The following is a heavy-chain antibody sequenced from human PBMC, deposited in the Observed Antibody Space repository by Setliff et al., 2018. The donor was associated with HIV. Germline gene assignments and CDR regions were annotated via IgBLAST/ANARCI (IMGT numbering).Heavy chain of an antibody. V-gene: IGHV4-31*11. CDR3: ARRYSGYVALDF. D-gene: IGHD5-12*01. CDR2: IYYSGST. J-gene: IGHJ4*02. Sequence: SETLSLTCAVSGGSISSDAYYWSWIRQCPGKGLEWIGYIYYSGSTYYNPSLRSRVTISVDTSKNQFSLKVTSVTAADTAVYFCARRYSGYVALDFWGQGTLVTVSS. CDR1: GGSISSDAYY.